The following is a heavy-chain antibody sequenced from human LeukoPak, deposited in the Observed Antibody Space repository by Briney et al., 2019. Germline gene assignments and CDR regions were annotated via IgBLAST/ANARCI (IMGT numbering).Heavy chain of an antibody. CDR1: GFTFSSYS. CDR2: ISSGSSYI. D-gene: IGHD5-18*01. J-gene: IGHJ6*03. V-gene: IGHV3-21*01. CDR3: ARVDTRYYFMDV. Sequence: GGSLRLSCAASGFTFSSYSMNWVRQAPGKGLEWVSSISSGSSYIYHADSVKGRFTISRDNSKNTLYLQMNSLRAEDTAVFYCARVDTRYYFMDVWGKGTTVTVSS.